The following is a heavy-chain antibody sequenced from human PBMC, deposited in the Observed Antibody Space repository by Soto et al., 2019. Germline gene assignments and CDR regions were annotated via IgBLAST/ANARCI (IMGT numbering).Heavy chain of an antibody. Sequence: VQLVESGGGLVKPGGSLRLSCAASGFTFSNAWMSWVRQAPGKGLEWVGRSKRKTDGGTTDYAAPVKGRFTISRDDSKNTLYLQMNSLKTEDTAVYYCTTQYYDFWSGYSPPNRDWGQGTLVTVSS. V-gene: IGHV3-15*01. CDR1: GFTFSNAW. D-gene: IGHD3-3*01. CDR2: SKRKTDGGTT. J-gene: IGHJ4*02. CDR3: TTQYYDFWSGYSPPNRD.